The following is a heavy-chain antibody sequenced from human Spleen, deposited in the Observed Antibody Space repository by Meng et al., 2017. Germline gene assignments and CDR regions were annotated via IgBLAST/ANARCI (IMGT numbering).Heavy chain of an antibody. D-gene: IGHD4-11*01. Sequence: QWQLQEWGGGLLKPSGTPSPTCSVYGGSFSGYYWSGIRQPPGKGLEWIGEINHSGSTNYNPSLESRATISVDTSQNNLSLKLSSVTAADSAVYYCARGPTTMAHDFDYWGQGTLVTVSS. CDR3: ARGPTTMAHDFDY. CDR2: INHSGST. V-gene: IGHV4-34*01. CDR1: GGSFSGYY. J-gene: IGHJ4*02.